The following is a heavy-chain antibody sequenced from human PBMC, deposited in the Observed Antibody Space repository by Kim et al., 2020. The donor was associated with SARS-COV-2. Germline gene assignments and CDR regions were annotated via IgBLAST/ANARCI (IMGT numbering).Heavy chain of an antibody. CDR2: ISGSGGST. V-gene: IGHV3-23*01. D-gene: IGHD3-22*01. Sequence: GGSLRLSCAASGFTFSSYAMSWVRQAPGKGLEWVSAISGSGGSTYYADSVKGRFTISRDNSKNTLYLQMNSLRAEDTAVYYCAKGTRAYYYDSSGYYGEFDPWGQGTLVTVSS. CDR1: GFTFSSYA. J-gene: IGHJ5*02. CDR3: AKGTRAYYYDSSGYYGEFDP.